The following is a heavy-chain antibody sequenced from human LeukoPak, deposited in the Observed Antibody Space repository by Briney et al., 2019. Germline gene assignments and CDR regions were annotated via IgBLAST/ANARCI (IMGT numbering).Heavy chain of an antibody. V-gene: IGHV3-64D*06. J-gene: IGHJ5*02. D-gene: IGHD3-10*01. Sequence: GGSLRLSCSASGFIFTPYAMHWVRQAPGKGLEYVSAISSNGGSTYYADSVKGRFTISRDNSKNTLYLQMSSLRAEDTAVYYCVKGGHYYGSGSQTWGQGTLVTVSS. CDR3: VKGGHYYGSGSQT. CDR2: ISSNGGST. CDR1: GFIFTPYA.